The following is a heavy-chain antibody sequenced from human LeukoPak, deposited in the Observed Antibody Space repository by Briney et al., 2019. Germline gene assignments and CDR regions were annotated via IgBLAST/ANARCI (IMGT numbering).Heavy chain of an antibody. CDR3: ARVTGYMTEDYFDY. CDR1: GGSISSSSHF. Sequence: SETLSLTCTVSGGSISSSSHFWGWIRQPPGKGLEWIGYIYYSGSTNYNPSLKSRVTISVDTSKNQFSLRLSSVTAADTAVYYCARVTGYMTEDYFDYWGQGTLITVSS. J-gene: IGHJ4*02. V-gene: IGHV4-61*05. D-gene: IGHD6-13*01. CDR2: IYYSGST.